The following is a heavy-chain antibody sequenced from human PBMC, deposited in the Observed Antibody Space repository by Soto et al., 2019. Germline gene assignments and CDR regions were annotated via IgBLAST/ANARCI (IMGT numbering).Heavy chain of an antibody. CDR2: ISYTGHA. CDR3: AREILSRAGYSPPGMDA. V-gene: IGHV4-59*01. CDR1: GGPISNYY. Sequence: SETLSLTCTVSGGPISNYYWNWIRHPPGKEVEWIGYISYTGHANYNPVFKSRVTISVDKSKNQLSLRLESVTAADTAVYYCAREILSRAGYSPPGMDAWGPGTPVTVSS. D-gene: IGHD4-4*01. J-gene: IGHJ6*02.